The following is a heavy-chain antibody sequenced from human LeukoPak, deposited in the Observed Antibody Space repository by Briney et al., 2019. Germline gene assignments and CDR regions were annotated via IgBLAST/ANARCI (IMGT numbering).Heavy chain of an antibody. V-gene: IGHV1-18*01. CDR2: ISAYNGNT. Sequence: ASVKVSCKASGYTFTSYGISWVRQAPGQGLEWMGWISAYNGNTNYAQKLQGRVTMTTDTSTSTAYMELRSLRSDDRAVYYCARDGWRFGELSLFDYWGQGTLVTVSS. CDR3: ARDGWRFGELSLFDY. CDR1: GYTFTSYG. D-gene: IGHD3-10*01. J-gene: IGHJ4*02.